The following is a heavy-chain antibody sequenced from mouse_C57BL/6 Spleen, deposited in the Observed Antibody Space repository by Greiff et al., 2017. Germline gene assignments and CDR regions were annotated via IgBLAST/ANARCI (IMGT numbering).Heavy chain of an antibody. CDR3: VRGDYDGLDY. V-gene: IGHV10-3*01. CDR1: GFTFNTYA. CDR2: IRRKSSNYAS. J-gene: IGHJ2*01. Sequence: EVKLQESGGGLVQPKGSLKLSCAASGFTFNTYAMHWVRQAPGQGLEWVARIRRKSSNYASYYAVSVKDRFTISREDSQSMLYLQRNNLKTEDTAMYYCVRGDYDGLDYWGQGTTLTVSS. D-gene: IGHD2-1*01.